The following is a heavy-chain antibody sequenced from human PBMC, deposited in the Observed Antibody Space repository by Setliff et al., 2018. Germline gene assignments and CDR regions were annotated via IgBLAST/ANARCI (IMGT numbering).Heavy chain of an antibody. J-gene: IGHJ5*02. Sequence: PGGSLRLSCATSGFTFSTSAMHWLRRSPDNRLEWLAYIHYGGGHIQYADSVKGRFTVSRDNAMDTLSLQMNGLTTDDTAKYFCAKDRWGYADPWGQGTLVTVSS. V-gene: IGHV3-30*02. CDR2: IHYGGGHI. CDR1: GFTFSTSA. CDR3: AKDRWGYADP. D-gene: IGHD2-2*01.